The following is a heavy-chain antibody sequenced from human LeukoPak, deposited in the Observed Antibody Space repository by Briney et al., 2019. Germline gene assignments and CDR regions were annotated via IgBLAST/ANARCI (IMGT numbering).Heavy chain of an antibody. CDR3: ARDSWQWLVEVRNYFDY. V-gene: IGHV3-33*01. D-gene: IGHD6-19*01. CDR2: IWYDGSNK. CDR1: GFTFSSYG. Sequence: GGSLRLSCAASGFTFSSYGMHWVRQAPGKGLEWVAVIWYDGSNKFYVDSVKGRFTISRDNSKNTLYLQMNSLRAEDTAVYYCARDSWQWLVEVRNYFDYWGQGTLVTVSS. J-gene: IGHJ4*02.